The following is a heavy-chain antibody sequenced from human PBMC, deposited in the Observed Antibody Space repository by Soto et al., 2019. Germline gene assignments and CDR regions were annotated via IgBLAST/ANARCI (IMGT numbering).Heavy chain of an antibody. V-gene: IGHV3-48*02. D-gene: IGHD2-15*01. Sequence: GWSLGLSXKXSXXXXXXXXXXWVRQAPGKGLEWVSYISSSSSTIYYADSVKGSFTISRDNGKNSLYLQMNSLRDEDTAVYYCAGGLGGYCSGGSCYGLDYWGQGT. CDR1: XXXXXXXX. J-gene: IGHJ4*02. CDR3: AGGLGGYCSGGSCYGLDY. CDR2: ISSSSSTI.